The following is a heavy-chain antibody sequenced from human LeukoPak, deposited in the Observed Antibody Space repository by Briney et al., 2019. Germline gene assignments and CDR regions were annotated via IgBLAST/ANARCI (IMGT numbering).Heavy chain of an antibody. J-gene: IGHJ5*02. CDR3: AREIRGYCSSTSCYTWFDP. V-gene: IGHV4-31*11. CDR2: IYYSGST. D-gene: IGHD2-2*02. CDR1: GGSLSTHH. Sequence: PSETLSLTCVVSGGSLSTHHWSWIRQHPGKGLEWIGYIYYSGSTYYNPSLKSRVTISVDTSKNQFSLKLSSVTAADTAVYYCAREIRGYCSSTSCYTWFDPWGQGTLVTVSS.